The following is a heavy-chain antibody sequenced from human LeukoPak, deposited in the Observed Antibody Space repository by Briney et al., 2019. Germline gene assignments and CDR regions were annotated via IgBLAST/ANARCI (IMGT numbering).Heavy chain of an antibody. CDR1: GFTFSSYA. CDR3: AKGIAAAGPIDY. D-gene: IGHD6-13*01. CDR2: FSGSGTST. Sequence: GGSLRLSCATSGFTFSSYAMNWVRQAPGKGLEWVSGFSGSGTSTYYADSVKGRFTISRDNSKNTLYLQMNSLRAEDTAVYYCAKGIAAAGPIDYWGQGTLVTVSS. V-gene: IGHV3-23*01. J-gene: IGHJ4*02.